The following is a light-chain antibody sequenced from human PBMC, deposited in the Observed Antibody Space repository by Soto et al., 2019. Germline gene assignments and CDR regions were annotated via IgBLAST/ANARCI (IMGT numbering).Light chain of an antibody. V-gene: IGKV3-11*01. J-gene: IGKJ1*01. Sequence: ELVLTQSPATPSLSPGERATLSGRASQSVSSYLAWYQKKPGQDPRILIYDASNRATGIPARFSGSRSGPEFNLTINRLQSEDFAVYDCQQYNNWPGTFGQGTKVDIK. CDR2: DAS. CDR1: QSVSSY. CDR3: QQYNNWPGT.